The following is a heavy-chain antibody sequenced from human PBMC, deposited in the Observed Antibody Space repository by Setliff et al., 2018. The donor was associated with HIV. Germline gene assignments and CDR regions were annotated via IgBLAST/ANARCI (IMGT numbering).Heavy chain of an antibody. CDR2: IYYSGNT. Sequence: SETLSLTCTVSGGSISSSGYYWGWIRQPPGKGLEWIGTIYYSGNTYYNPSLKSRVTISVDTSKNQFSLKVNSMTAADTAVYYCARGARLLAAYSDRWDYFYMAVWGKGTTVTVSS. J-gene: IGHJ6*03. CDR1: GGSISSSGYY. D-gene: IGHD1-26*01. V-gene: IGHV4-39*01. CDR3: ARGARLLAAYSDRWDYFYMAV.